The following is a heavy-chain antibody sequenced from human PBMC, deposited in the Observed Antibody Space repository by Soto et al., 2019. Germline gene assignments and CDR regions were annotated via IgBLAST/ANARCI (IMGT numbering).Heavy chain of an antibody. CDR1: GDSVSSSSAA. CDR2: TYYRSNWKN. D-gene: IGHD6-13*01. CDR3: ARAGADSSSYYFDY. V-gene: IGHV6-1*01. J-gene: IGHJ4*02. Sequence: SESLSLTCAIAGDSVSSSSAAWNWVRQSPXRGLEWPGRTYYRSNWKNDYGVSVKRRITINPDTSKNKFSLQHNSVTPEDTAVYYCARAGADSSSYYFDYWGQGPLVTVSS.